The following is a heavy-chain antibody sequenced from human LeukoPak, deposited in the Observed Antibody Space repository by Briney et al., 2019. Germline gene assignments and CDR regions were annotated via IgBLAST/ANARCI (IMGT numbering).Heavy chain of an antibody. CDR1: GFTFDDYA. CDR2: INAGGGRT. D-gene: IGHD2/OR15-2a*01. J-gene: IGHJ6*02. V-gene: IGHV3-43*02. Sequence: GGPLRLPCAVSGFTFDDYAMHWLRHAPGKGLEWVSFINAGGGRTYYADSVKGRFTISRDNSKNSLYLQMHSLRAEDSALYYCATWAFYHGMDVWGQGTTVIVSS. CDR3: ATWAFYHGMDV.